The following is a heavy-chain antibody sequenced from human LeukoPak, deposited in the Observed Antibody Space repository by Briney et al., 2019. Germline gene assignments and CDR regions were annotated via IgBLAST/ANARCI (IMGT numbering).Heavy chain of an antibody. V-gene: IGHV1-18*01. CDR1: GYTFTSYG. Sequence: ASVKVSCKASGYTFTSYGISWVRQAPGQGLEWMGWISAYNGNTNYAQKLQGRVTMTTDTSTSTAYMELRSLRSDDTAVYYCARGSPPQKYCSGGSCYGYNWFDPWGQGTLVTVSS. D-gene: IGHD2-15*01. J-gene: IGHJ5*02. CDR3: ARGSPPQKYCSGGSCYGYNWFDP. CDR2: ISAYNGNT.